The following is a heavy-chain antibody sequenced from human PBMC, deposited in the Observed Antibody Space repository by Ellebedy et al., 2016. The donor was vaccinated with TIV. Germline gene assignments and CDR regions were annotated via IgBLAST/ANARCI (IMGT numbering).Heavy chain of an antibody. CDR2: VFYTGST. J-gene: IGHJ5*02. CDR1: GVSIISDDSY. Sequence: MPSETLSLTCSVSGVSIISDDSYWSWIRPLPGKGLEWIGYVFYTGSTYFNSSLKSRLSMSVDTSKNQFSLRLKSVTAADTAVYYCARGGQQLILQSSGQGTLVTGSS. CDR3: ARGGQQLILQS. D-gene: IGHD2-15*01. V-gene: IGHV4-30-4*01.